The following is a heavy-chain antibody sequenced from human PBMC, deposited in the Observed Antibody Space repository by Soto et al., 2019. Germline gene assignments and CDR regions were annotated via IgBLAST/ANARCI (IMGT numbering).Heavy chain of an antibody. Sequence: GGSLRLSCVASGFSFSSYDMSWVRQAPGKGLEWVSFIIGNSGTTYYADSVKGRFTISRDNSKNTLYLQMSRLGAEDTAAYYCAKGSTYSFYFDHWGQGTLVTISS. J-gene: IGHJ4*01. D-gene: IGHD5-18*01. CDR1: GFSFSSYD. V-gene: IGHV3-23*01. CDR2: IIGNSGTT. CDR3: AKGSTYSFYFDH.